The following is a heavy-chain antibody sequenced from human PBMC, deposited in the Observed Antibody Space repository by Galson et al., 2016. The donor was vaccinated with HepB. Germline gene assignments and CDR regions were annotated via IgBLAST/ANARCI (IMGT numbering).Heavy chain of an antibody. Sequence: SCKASGDTFGSFAISWVRQAPGQGLEWMGRIIPFIGKANYAQKFQGRVTITADKFTNTAYMELSSLRSEDTAVYFCARSLDYGDLYFDYWGQGTLVTVSS. D-gene: IGHD4-17*01. CDR1: GDTFGSFA. J-gene: IGHJ4*02. V-gene: IGHV1-69*04. CDR3: ARSLDYGDLYFDY. CDR2: IIPFIGKA.